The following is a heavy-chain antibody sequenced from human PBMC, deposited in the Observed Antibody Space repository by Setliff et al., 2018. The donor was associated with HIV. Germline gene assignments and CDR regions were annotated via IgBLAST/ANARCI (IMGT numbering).Heavy chain of an antibody. Sequence: LSLSCAATGFTFSSYVLHWVRQAPGKGLEWVAVMSTGGGIKICADSVKGRFTISRDNSKNTLFLQMNSLRPEDTATYYCVRDPIEGYPDYFDYWGQGTLVTVSS. CDR2: MSTGGGIK. CDR3: VRDPIEGYPDYFDY. J-gene: IGHJ4*02. D-gene: IGHD1-26*01. V-gene: IGHV3-30-3*01. CDR1: GFTFSSYV.